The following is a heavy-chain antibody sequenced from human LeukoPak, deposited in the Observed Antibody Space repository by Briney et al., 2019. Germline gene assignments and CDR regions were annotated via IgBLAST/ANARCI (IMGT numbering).Heavy chain of an antibody. CDR1: GFTFDDYA. CDR2: ISWNSGSI. V-gene: IGHV3-9*01. D-gene: IGHD3-22*01. Sequence: PGGSLRLSCAASGFTFDDYAMHWVRQAPGKGLEWVSGISWNSGSIGYADSVKGRFTISRDNAKNSLYLQMNSLRAEDTALYYCAKDILSIYDSSGYYGVWGQGTLVTVSS. J-gene: IGHJ4*02. CDR3: AKDILSIYDSSGYYGV.